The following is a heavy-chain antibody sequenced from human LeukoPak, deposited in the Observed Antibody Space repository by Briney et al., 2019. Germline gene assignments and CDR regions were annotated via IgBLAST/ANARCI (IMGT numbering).Heavy chain of an antibody. Sequence: PGGSLRLSCAASGFTFSSYSMNWVRQAPGKGLEWVSSISSSSSYIYYADSVKGRFTISRDNAKNSLYLQMNSLRAEDTALYYCAKSLSRAFDIWGQGTMVTVSS. J-gene: IGHJ3*02. V-gene: IGHV3-21*04. CDR3: AKSLSRAFDI. CDR1: GFTFSSYS. CDR2: ISSSSSYI.